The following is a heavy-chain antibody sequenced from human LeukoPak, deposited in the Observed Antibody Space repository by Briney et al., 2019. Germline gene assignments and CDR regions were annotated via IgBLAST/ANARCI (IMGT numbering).Heavy chain of an antibody. CDR2: INPSGGST. CDR3: ARGYCSGGSCYETFDY. CDR1: GYTFTSYY. Sequence: GASVKVSCKASGYTFTSYYMHWVRQAPGQGLEWMGIINPSGGSTSYAQKFQGRVTMIRDMSTSTVYMELSSLRSEDTAVYYCARGYCSGGSCYETFDYWGQGTLVTVSS. V-gene: IGHV1-46*01. D-gene: IGHD2-15*01. J-gene: IGHJ4*02.